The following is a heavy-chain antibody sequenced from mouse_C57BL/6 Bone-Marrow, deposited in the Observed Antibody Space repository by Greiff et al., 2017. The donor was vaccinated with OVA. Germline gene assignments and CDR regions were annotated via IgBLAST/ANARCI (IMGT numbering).Heavy chain of an antibody. CDR2: IYPRSGNT. CDR3: ALDSSGYVHFDY. CDR1: GYTFTSYG. D-gene: IGHD3-2*02. V-gene: IGHV1-81*01. J-gene: IGHJ2*01. Sequence: QVQLKESGAELARPGASVKLSCKASGYTFTSYGISWVKQRTGQGLEWIGEIYPRSGNTYYNEKFKGKATLTADKSSSTAYMELRSLTSEDSAVYFCALDSSGYVHFDYWGQGTTLTVSS.